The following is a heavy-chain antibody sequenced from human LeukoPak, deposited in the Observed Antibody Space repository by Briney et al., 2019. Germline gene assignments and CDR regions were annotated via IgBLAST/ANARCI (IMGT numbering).Heavy chain of an antibody. D-gene: IGHD4-11*01. Sequence: ASVKVSCKASGYTFTGYYMHWVRQAPGQGLEWMGWINPNSGGTNNAQKFQGRVTMTRDTSISTAYMGLSRLRFDDTAVYYCARDVRLYRQIDYWGQGTLVTVSS. J-gene: IGHJ4*02. CDR3: ARDVRLYRQIDY. CDR1: GYTFTGYY. V-gene: IGHV1-2*02. CDR2: INPNSGGT.